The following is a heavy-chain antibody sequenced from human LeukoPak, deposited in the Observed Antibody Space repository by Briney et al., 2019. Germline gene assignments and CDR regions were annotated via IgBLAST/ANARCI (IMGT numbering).Heavy chain of an antibody. V-gene: IGHV3-23*01. Sequence: GGSLRLSCAASGFTFSNSAMSWVRQAPGKGLEWVSTSDSDGSTYYADSVKGRFTISRDHSKNSLYLQMNSLRDEDTAVYYCAKKGGYGYSYGYWGQGTLVTVSS. J-gene: IGHJ4*02. CDR2: SDSDGST. D-gene: IGHD5-18*01. CDR3: AKKGGYGYSYGY. CDR1: GFTFSNSA.